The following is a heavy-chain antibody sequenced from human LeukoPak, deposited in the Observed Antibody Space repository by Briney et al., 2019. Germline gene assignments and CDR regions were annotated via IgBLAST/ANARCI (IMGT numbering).Heavy chain of an antibody. Sequence: PSETLSLTCTVSGASISGSGYYWGWIRQPPGKGLEWIGSIYYSGSTYYNPSLESRVTISVDTYKTQCSLKLSSVTAADTVVYYWARQRSQWLGSFDRWGQGTLVTVSS. V-gene: IGHV4-39*01. CDR2: IYYSGST. CDR3: ARQRSQWLGSFDR. J-gene: IGHJ5*02. CDR1: GASISGSGYY. D-gene: IGHD6-19*01.